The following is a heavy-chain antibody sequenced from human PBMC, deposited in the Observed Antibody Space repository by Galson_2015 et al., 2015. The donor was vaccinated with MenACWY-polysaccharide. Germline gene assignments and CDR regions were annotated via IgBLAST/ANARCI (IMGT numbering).Heavy chain of an antibody. Sequence: SRMNSDGRSTSYADSVKGRFTISRDNAKNTLYLQMNNLRAEDTAVYYCARSGFTDYWGQGTLVTVSS. CDR2: MNSDGRST. J-gene: IGHJ4*02. D-gene: IGHD3-10*01. CDR3: ARSGFTDY. V-gene: IGHV3-74*01.